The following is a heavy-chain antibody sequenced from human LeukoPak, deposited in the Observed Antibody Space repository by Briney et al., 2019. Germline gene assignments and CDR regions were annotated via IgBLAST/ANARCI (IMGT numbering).Heavy chain of an antibody. CDR1: GGSISSYY. V-gene: IGHV4-59*01. Sequence: KTSETLSLTCTVSGGSISSYYWSWIRQPPGKGLEWIGYIYNSGSTNYNPSLKSRVTISVDTSKNHFSLKLSYVTAADTAVYYCARGGRLVYCSGGSCQPHKYDYWGQGTLVTVSS. CDR3: ARGGRLVYCSGGSCQPHKYDY. J-gene: IGHJ4*02. D-gene: IGHD2-15*01. CDR2: IYNSGST.